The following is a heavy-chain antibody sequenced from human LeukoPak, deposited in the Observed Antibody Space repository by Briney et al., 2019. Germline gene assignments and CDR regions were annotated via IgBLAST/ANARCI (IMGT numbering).Heavy chain of an antibody. Sequence: SVKVSCKASGGTFSSYAISWLRQAPGQGLEWMGGIIPIFGTANYAQKFQGRVTITTDESTSTAYMELSSLRSEDTAVYYCARAVVPAAMGFYWFDPWGQGTLVTVSS. V-gene: IGHV1-69*05. CDR3: ARAVVPAAMGFYWFDP. D-gene: IGHD2-2*01. CDR2: IIPIFGTA. J-gene: IGHJ5*02. CDR1: GGTFSSYA.